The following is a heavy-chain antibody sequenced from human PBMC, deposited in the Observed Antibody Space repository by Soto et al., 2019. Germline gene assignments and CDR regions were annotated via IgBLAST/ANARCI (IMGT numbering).Heavy chain of an antibody. CDR2: INHSGST. CDR3: ARGGTGPDRYYYGMDV. Sequence: ETLSLTCAVYGGSFSGYYWSLIREPPGKGLEWIGEINHSGSTNYNPSLKSRVTISVDPSKNQFSLKLSSVTAADTAVYYCARGGTGPDRYYYGMDVWGQGTTVTVSS. J-gene: IGHJ6*02. V-gene: IGHV4-34*01. CDR1: GGSFSGYY. D-gene: IGHD1-1*01.